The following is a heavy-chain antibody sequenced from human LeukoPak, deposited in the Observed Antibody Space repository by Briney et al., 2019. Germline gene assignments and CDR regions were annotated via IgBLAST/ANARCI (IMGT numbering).Heavy chain of an antibody. CDR2: IWYDASEK. CDR3: ARVTMVRGVILPFDY. Sequence: GGSLRLSCAASGLAFRNYGMHWVRQAPGKGLEWVAVIWYDASEKYYLDSVEGRFTISRDNAKNTLYLQMNSLRAEDTAVYYCARVTMVRGVILPFDYWGQGTLVTVSS. V-gene: IGHV3-33*01. J-gene: IGHJ4*02. CDR1: GLAFRNYG. D-gene: IGHD3-10*01.